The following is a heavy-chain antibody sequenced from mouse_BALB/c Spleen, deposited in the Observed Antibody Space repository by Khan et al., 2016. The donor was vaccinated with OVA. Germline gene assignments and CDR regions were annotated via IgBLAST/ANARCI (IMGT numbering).Heavy chain of an antibody. CDR3: ARQPYYHYYIMDY. Sequence: VQLQQSGPGLVAPSQSLSITCTISGFSLTNYGIHWVRQPPGKGLEWLVVIWSDGSTTYNSDLKSRLSISKDNSKSQVFLKMNSLQTDDPAMYYCARQPYYHYYIMDYWGQGTSVTVSS. CDR1: GFSLTNYG. CDR2: IWSDGST. J-gene: IGHJ4*01. V-gene: IGHV2-6-1*01. D-gene: IGHD2-10*01.